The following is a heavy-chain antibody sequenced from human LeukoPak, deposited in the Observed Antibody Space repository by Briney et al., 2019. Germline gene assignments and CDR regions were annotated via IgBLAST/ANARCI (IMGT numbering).Heavy chain of an antibody. CDR2: ISYDGSNK. CDR3: PKDRIQLWLPGGNRYYYYGMDV. V-gene: IGHV3-30*18. J-gene: IGHJ6*02. D-gene: IGHD5-18*01. Sequence: PGGSLRLSCAAYGFTFSSYGMHWVRQGPGKGLEWVAVISYDGSNKYYADSVKGRFTISRDNSKNTLYLQMNSLRAEDTAVYYCPKDRIQLWLPGGNRYYYYGMDVWGQGTTVIVSS. CDR1: GFTFSSYG.